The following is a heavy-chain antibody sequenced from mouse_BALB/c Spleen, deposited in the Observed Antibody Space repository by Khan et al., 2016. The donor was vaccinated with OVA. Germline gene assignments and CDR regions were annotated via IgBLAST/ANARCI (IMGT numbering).Heavy chain of an antibody. V-gene: IGHV14-4*02. Sequence: VQLKESGAELVRSGASVKLSCTASGFNIKDYYMHWVKQRPEQGLEWIGWIDPENGDTEYAPKFQGKATMTADTSSNPAYLQRSSLTSEETAVYYWNAGEYGSGVFDDWGQGTTLTVSS. CDR3: NAGEYGSGVFDD. J-gene: IGHJ2*01. CDR1: GFNIKDYY. D-gene: IGHD1-1*01. CDR2: IDPENGDT.